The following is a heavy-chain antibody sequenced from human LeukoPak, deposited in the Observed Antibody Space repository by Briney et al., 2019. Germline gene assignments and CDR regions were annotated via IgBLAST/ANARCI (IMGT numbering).Heavy chain of an antibody. V-gene: IGHV1-18*01. CDR3: ARMADFWSGYYSVY. Sequence: ASVTVSCKASGYTFTIYGISWVRQAPGQGLEGMGWISAYNGNTNYAQKLQGRVTMTTDTSTSTAYMELRSLRSDDTAVYYCARMADFWSGYYSVYWGQGTLVTVPS. D-gene: IGHD3-3*01. CDR2: ISAYNGNT. J-gene: IGHJ4*02. CDR1: GYTFTIYG.